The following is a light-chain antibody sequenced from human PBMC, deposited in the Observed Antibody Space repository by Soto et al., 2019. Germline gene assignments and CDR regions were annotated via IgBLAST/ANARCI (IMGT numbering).Light chain of an antibody. CDR3: SSYTTSSTYV. Sequence: QSVLTQPASLSGSPGQSVTISRPGNSSDVGGYNYVSWYQQHPGKAPKLMISDVSNRPSGVSYRFSGSKSGNTASLTISGLQTEDEADYYCSSYTTSSTYVFGTGTRSPS. V-gene: IGLV2-14*03. CDR2: DVS. CDR1: SSDVGGYNY. J-gene: IGLJ1*01.